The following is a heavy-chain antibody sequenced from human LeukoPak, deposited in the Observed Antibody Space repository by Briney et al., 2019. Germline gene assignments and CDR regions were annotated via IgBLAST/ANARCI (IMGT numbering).Heavy chain of an antibody. J-gene: IGHJ4*02. CDR3: AREGSGYGGANFDY. CDR2: IYHSGTT. Sequence: PSETLSLTCAVYGGSFSGYYWSWIRQPPGKGLEWIGEIYHSGTTNYSPSLKSRVTISLDKSKNQFSLKLSSVTAADTAVYYCAREGSGYGGANFDYWGQGTLVTVSS. D-gene: IGHD5-12*01. V-gene: IGHV4-34*01. CDR1: GGSFSGYY.